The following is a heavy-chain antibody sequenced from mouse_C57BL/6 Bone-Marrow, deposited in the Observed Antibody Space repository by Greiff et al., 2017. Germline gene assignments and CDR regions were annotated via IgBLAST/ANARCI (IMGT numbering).Heavy chain of an antibody. J-gene: IGHJ4*01. V-gene: IGHV1-81*01. CDR1: GYTFTSYG. Sequence: VQLQQSGAELARPWASVSLSCKASGYTFTSYGISWVKQRTGQGLEWIGEIYPRSGTTYYNEKFNGKATLTADKSSSTAYMVLRSLTSEDSAVYFCASDGYPWAMDYWGQGTSVTVSS. CDR3: ASDGYPWAMDY. CDR2: IYPRSGTT. D-gene: IGHD2-3*01.